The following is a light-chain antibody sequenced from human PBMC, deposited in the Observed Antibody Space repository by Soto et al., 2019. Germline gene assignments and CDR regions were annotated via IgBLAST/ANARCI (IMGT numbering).Light chain of an antibody. Sequence: EIVLTQSPGTLSLSPGERATLSCMASHSVSSSYLAWYQQQPGQAPRLLNDGASIRATGIPYRFSGSRSGNDFTLTISRLEPEDFAVCYCQQYGSSPYTFGQGTKLEIK. CDR1: HSVSSSY. V-gene: IGKV3-20*01. CDR3: QQYGSSPYT. CDR2: GAS. J-gene: IGKJ2*01.